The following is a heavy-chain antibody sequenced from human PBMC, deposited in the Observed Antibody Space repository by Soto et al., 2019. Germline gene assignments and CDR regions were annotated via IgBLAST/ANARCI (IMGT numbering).Heavy chain of an antibody. CDR1: GFSFSSYS. CDR2: ISSSTTYI. D-gene: IGHD6-19*01. Sequence: PGGSLRFSCAASGFSFSSYSMNWVRQAPGKGLEWVSSISSSTTYIYYADSVKGRFTISRDNTKNSLYLQMNSLRAEDGAIYYCARDPRLIAVSWYFDLWGRGTLVTVSS. CDR3: ARDPRLIAVSWYFDL. V-gene: IGHV3-21*01. J-gene: IGHJ2*01.